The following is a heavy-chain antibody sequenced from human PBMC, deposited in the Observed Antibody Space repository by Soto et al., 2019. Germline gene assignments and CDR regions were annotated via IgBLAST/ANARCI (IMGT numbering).Heavy chain of an antibody. CDR3: ARHGSGSYYNAYYFDY. J-gene: IGHJ4*02. Sequence: PGGSLRLSCAASGFTFSSYWMSWVRQAPGKGLEWVANIKQDGSEKYYVDSVKGRFTISRDNAKNSLYLQMNSLRAEDTAVYYCARHGSGSYYNAYYFDYWGQGTLVTVSS. D-gene: IGHD3-10*01. V-gene: IGHV3-7*01. CDR2: IKQDGSEK. CDR1: GFTFSSYW.